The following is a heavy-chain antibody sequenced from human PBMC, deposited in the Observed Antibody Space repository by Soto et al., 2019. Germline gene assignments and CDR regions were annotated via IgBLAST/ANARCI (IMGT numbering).Heavy chain of an antibody. CDR1: GFTFSSYG. D-gene: IGHD3-10*01. CDR3: ARGGLGYYGSGSYLPFDY. CDR2: IWYDGSNK. J-gene: IGHJ4*02. V-gene: IGHV3-33*01. Sequence: QVQLVESGGGVVQPGRSLRLSCAASGFTFSSYGMHWVRQAPGKGLEWVAVIWYDGSNKYYADSVKGRFTISRDNSKNPLYLQMNSLGAEDTAVYYCARGGLGYYGSGSYLPFDYWGQGTLVTVSS.